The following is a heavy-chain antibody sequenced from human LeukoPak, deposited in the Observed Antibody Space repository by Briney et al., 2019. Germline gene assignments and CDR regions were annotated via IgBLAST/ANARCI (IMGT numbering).Heavy chain of an antibody. D-gene: IGHD3-16*02. CDR3: ARSNWGDYVWGSYRSEIDY. CDR2: ISAYNGNT. J-gene: IGHJ4*02. Sequence: ASVKVSCKPSGYTFTSYGISWVRQAPGQGLEWMGWISAYNGNTNYAQKLQGRVTMTTDTSTSTAYMELRSLRSDDTAVYYCARSNWGDYVWGSYRSEIDYWGQGTLVTVSS. V-gene: IGHV1-18*01. CDR1: GYTFTSYG.